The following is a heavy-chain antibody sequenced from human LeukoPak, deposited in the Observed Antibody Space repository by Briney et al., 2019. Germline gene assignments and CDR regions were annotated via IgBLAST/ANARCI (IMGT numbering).Heavy chain of an antibody. CDR1: GASISSYY. CDR2: VHTSGNT. D-gene: IGHD6-13*01. CDR3: ARDQGTGQHLGYNWFDP. J-gene: IGHJ5*02. Sequence: SETLSLTCTVSGASISSYYWDWIRQPAGKGLEWIGRVHTSGNTNYNPSLKSRVTMSVDTSKNLFSLRLNSVTAADTAVYYCARDQGTGQHLGYNWFDPWGQGTLVTVSS. V-gene: IGHV4-4*07.